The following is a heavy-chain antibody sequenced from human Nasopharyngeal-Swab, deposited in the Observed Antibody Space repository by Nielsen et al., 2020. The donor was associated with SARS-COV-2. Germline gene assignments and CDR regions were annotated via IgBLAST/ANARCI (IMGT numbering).Heavy chain of an antibody. CDR2: ISWNSGSI. V-gene: IGHV3-9*01. D-gene: IGHD5-18*01. J-gene: IGHJ6*02. CDR3: AKGYGYGGDYYYYYGMDV. Sequence: SLKISGAASGFTFDDYAMHWVRQAPGKGLEWVSGISWNSGSIGYADSVKGRFTISRDNAKNSLYLQMNSLRAEDTALYYCAKGYGYGGDYYYYYGMDVWGQGTTVTVSS. CDR1: GFTFDDYA.